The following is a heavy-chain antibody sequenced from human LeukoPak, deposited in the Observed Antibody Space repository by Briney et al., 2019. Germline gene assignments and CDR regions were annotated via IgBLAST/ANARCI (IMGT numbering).Heavy chain of an antibody. CDR1: EFSFSDYA. V-gene: IGHV3-64D*06. CDR2: ITRDGGAS. CDR3: VKRIDTYGMDV. D-gene: IGHD2/OR15-2a*01. J-gene: IGHJ6*02. Sequence: GGSLRLSCSASEFSFSDYAMHWVRQTPGKRLQHISAITRDGGASYYADSVKGRFTISRDNSMNTLYLQMSSLRAEDTAVYYCVKRIDTYGMDVWGQGTTVTVSS.